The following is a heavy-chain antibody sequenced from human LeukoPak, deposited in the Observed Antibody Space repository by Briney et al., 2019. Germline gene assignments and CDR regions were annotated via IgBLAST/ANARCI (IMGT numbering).Heavy chain of an antibody. CDR3: ARGSGNEPFDY. J-gene: IGHJ4*02. Sequence: PGGSLRLSCAASGFTFSSHWIHWVRQAPGKGLVWVSGINRDGSSTSYADSVKGRFTISRDNAKNTLYLQMNSLGAEDTAVYYCARGSGNEPFDYWGQGTLVTVSS. CDR2: INRDGSST. D-gene: IGHD5-12*01. V-gene: IGHV3-74*01. CDR1: GFTFSSHW.